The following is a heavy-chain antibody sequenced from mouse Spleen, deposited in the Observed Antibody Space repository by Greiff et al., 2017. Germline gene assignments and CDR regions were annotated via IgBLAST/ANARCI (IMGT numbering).Heavy chain of an antibody. V-gene: IGHV1-42*01. J-gene: IGHJ1*03. CDR3: ARFSYWYFDV. CDR1: GYSFTGYY. Sequence: EVKLMESGPELVKPGASVKISCKASGYSFTGYYMNWVKQSPEKSLEWIGEINPSTGGTTYNQKFKAKATLTVDKSSSTAYMQLKSLTSEDSAVYYCARFSYWYFDVWGTGTTVTVSS. CDR2: INPSTGGT.